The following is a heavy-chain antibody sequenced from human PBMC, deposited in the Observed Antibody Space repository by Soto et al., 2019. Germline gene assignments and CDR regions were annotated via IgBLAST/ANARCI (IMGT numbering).Heavy chain of an antibody. CDR3: AKGAGYCSGGSCLSWFDP. V-gene: IGHV3-30*18. J-gene: IGHJ5*02. CDR1: GFTFSSYG. Sequence: QVQLVESGGGVVQPGRSLRLCCAASGFTFSSYGMPWVRQAPGKGLEWVAVISYDGSNKYYADSVKGRFTISRDNSKNTLYLQMNSLRAEDTAVYYCAKGAGYCSGGSCLSWFDPWGQGTLVTVSS. CDR2: ISYDGSNK. D-gene: IGHD2-15*01.